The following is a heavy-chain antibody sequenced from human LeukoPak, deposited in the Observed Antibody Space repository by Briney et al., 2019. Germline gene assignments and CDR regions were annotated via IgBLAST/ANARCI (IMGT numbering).Heavy chain of an antibody. CDR1: GGSISSGGYS. Sequence: PSETLSLTCAVSGGSISSGGYSWSWIRQPPGKGLEWIGYIYYSGSTYYNPSLKSRVTISVDTSKNQFSLKLSSVTAADTAVYYCARGDGDYGWFDPWGQGTLVTVSS. V-gene: IGHV4-30-4*07. CDR2: IYYSGST. J-gene: IGHJ5*02. CDR3: ARGDGDYGWFDP. D-gene: IGHD4-17*01.